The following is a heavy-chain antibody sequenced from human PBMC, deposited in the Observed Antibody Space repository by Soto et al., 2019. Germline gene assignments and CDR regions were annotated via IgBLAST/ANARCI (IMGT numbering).Heavy chain of an antibody. J-gene: IGHJ3*02. D-gene: IGHD5-18*01. CDR1: GFTFSSYA. V-gene: IGHV3-64D*06. CDR3: VKQDGYSYAFDI. CDR2: ISSNGGST. Sequence: EVQLVESGGGLVQPGGSLRLSCSASGFTFSSYAMHWVRQAPGKGLEYVSAISSNGGSTYYADSVKGRFTISRDNSKNTLYLQISSVRAEDTAVYYCVKQDGYSYAFDIWGPGTMVTVSS.